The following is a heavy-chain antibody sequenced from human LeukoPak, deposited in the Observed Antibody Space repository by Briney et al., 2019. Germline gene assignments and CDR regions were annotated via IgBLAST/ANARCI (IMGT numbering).Heavy chain of an antibody. Sequence: GGSLRLSCAASGSTFSNYAMNRVRQAPGKGLEWVSAISGSGGSTSYADSVKGRFTISRDNSKNILYLQVNSLRAEDTAVYYCAKGAMVVVVAPTEFDHWGQGALVTVSS. CDR2: ISGSGGST. D-gene: IGHD2-15*01. J-gene: IGHJ4*02. CDR3: AKGAMVVVVAPTEFDH. CDR1: GSTFSNYA. V-gene: IGHV3-23*01.